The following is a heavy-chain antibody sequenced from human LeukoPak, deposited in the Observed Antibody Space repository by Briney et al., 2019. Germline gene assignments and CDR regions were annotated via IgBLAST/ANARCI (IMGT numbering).Heavy chain of an antibody. Sequence: GESLKISCKGSGYSFNSYWNGWVRQMPGKGLEWMGIIYLGDSDTRYSPSFQGQVTISADKSISTAYLQWSSLKASDTAMYYCARHPSYTSGWPLDYWGQGTLVTVSS. J-gene: IGHJ4*02. V-gene: IGHV5-51*01. CDR3: ARHPSYTSGWPLDY. D-gene: IGHD6-19*01. CDR2: IYLGDSDT. CDR1: GYSFNSYW.